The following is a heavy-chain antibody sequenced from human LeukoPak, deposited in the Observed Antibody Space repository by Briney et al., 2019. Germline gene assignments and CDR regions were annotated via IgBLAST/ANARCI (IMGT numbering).Heavy chain of an antibody. CDR3: AKEGHYYDSSGPSTGFDY. CDR1: GFTFITYS. V-gene: IGHV3-21*04. Sequence: PGGSLRLSCAASGFTFITYSMNWVRQAPGKGLEWVSSISSGSSYIYYTDSVKGRFTISRDNAKNSLYLQMNSLRAEDTALYYCAKEGHYYDSSGPSTGFDYWGQGTLVTVSS. CDR2: ISSGSSYI. J-gene: IGHJ4*02. D-gene: IGHD3-22*01.